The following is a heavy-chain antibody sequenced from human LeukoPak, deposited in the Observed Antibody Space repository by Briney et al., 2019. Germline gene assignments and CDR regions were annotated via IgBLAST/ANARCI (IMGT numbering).Heavy chain of an antibody. Sequence: SETLSLTCTVSGGSISGYYWSWIRQPPGKGLEWIGYIYYSGNTNYYPSLKSRVTISIDTSKNQFSLRMNSVTAADTAVYYCARLQSGNTYGIIDYWGQGTLVTVSS. D-gene: IGHD5-18*01. CDR2: IYYSGNT. J-gene: IGHJ4*02. CDR1: GGSISGYY. V-gene: IGHV4-59*08. CDR3: ARLQSGNTYGIIDY.